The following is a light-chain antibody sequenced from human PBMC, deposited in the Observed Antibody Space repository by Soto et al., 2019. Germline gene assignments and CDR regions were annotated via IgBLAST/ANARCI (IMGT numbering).Light chain of an antibody. Sequence: QPVLTQPPSASGTPGQRVTISCSGSSSNIGSNTVNWYQQLPGTAPKLLIYSNNQRPSGVPDRFSGSKSGTSASLAISGLQSEDEADYYCSSYTSSSTYVFGTGTKLTVL. V-gene: IGLV1-44*01. CDR1: SSNIGSNT. CDR2: SNN. CDR3: SSYTSSSTYV. J-gene: IGLJ1*01.